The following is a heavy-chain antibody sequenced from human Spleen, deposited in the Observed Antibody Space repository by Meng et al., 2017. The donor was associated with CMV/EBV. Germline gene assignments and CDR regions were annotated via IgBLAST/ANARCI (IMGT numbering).Heavy chain of an antibody. J-gene: IGHJ5*02. Sequence: GGSLRLSCEASGFTFSDYYMSWIRQAPGKGLEWVSAISGSGGSTYYADSVKGRFTISRDNSKNTLYLQMNSLRAEDTAVYYCAKSLYYVSSGYFYHWGQGTLVTVSS. CDR3: AKSLYYVSSGYFYH. CDR2: ISGSGGST. CDR1: GFTFSDYY. V-gene: IGHV3-23*01. D-gene: IGHD3-22*01.